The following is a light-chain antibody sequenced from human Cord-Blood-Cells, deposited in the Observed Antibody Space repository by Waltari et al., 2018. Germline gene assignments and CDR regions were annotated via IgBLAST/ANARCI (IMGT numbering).Light chain of an antibody. Sequence: QPPLSLRGTPVRPASISCWPLQSRLHSNGYNYLDWYLQKPGQSPQLLIYLGSNRASGVPDRFSGSGSGTDFTLKISRVEAEDVGVYYCMQALQTPYTFGQGTKLEIK. CDR3: MQALQTPYT. J-gene: IGKJ2*01. CDR1: QSRLHSNGYNY. V-gene: IGKV2-28*01. CDR2: LGS.